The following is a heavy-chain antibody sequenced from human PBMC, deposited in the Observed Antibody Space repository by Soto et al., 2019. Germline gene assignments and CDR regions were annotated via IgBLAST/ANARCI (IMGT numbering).Heavy chain of an antibody. CDR3: ARANVEMATIVGSYYYYYGMDV. CDR1: GGSISSYY. CDR2: IYSSGST. D-gene: IGHD5-12*01. Sequence: SETLSLTCTVSGGSISSYYWNWIRQPPGKGLEWIGYIYSSGSTNYNPSLKSRVTISLDTSKKQFSLKLSSVTAADTAVYYCARANVEMATIVGSYYYYYGMDVWGQGTTVTVSS. J-gene: IGHJ6*02. V-gene: IGHV4-59*01.